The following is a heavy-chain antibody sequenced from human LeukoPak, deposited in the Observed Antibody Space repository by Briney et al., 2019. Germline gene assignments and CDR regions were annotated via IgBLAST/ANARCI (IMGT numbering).Heavy chain of an antibody. CDR2: ISAYNGNT. V-gene: IGHV1-18*01. Sequence: ASVKVSCKASGYTFTSYGISWVRQAPGQGLEWMGWISAYNGNTNYAQKLQGRVTMTTGTSTSTAHMELRSLRSDDTAVYYCARVGRIAVAALDYWGQGTLVTVSS. CDR3: ARVGRIAVAALDY. D-gene: IGHD6-19*01. J-gene: IGHJ4*02. CDR1: GYTFTSYG.